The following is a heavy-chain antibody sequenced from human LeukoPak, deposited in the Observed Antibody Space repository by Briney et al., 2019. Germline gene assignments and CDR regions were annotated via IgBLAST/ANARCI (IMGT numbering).Heavy chain of an antibody. J-gene: IGHJ4*02. Sequence: TGGSLRLSCAASGFTVSSNYMSWVRQAPGKGLEWVSIICSGGSAYNSDSVKGRFTISRDNSKNTLYLQMNSLRGEDTAVYYCARGVLRGVYDYWGQGTLVTVSS. D-gene: IGHD3-10*01. V-gene: IGHV3-66*01. CDR2: ICSGGSA. CDR3: ARGVLRGVYDY. CDR1: GFTVSSNY.